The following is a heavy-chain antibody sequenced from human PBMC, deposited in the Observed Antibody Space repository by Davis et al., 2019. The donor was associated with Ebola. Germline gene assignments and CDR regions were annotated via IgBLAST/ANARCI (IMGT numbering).Heavy chain of an antibody. J-gene: IGHJ4*02. CDR2: INSDGSST. Sequence: GESLKISCVVSGFTFSTYAMSWVRQAPGKGLVWVSRINSDGSSTSYADSVKGRFTISRDNAKNTLYLQMNSLRAEDTAVYYCARVDYDILTGYYDYWGQGTLVTVSS. CDR1: GFTFSTYA. CDR3: ARVDYDILTGYYDY. D-gene: IGHD3-9*01. V-gene: IGHV3-74*01.